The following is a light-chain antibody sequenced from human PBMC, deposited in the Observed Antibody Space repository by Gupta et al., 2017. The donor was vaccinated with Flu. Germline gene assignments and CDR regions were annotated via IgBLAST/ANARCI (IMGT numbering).Light chain of an antibody. CDR2: KAS. CDR3: QQYNSYSRT. J-gene: IGKJ1*01. CDR1: QSISSW. V-gene: IGKV1-5*03. Sequence: DIQMTQSPSTLSASIGDRVTITCRASQSISSWLAWYQQKPGKAPKLLIYKASTVESGVPSRFSGSGCGTEFTLTINSQQPDDFANYYCQQYNSYSRTFGQGTKVEIK.